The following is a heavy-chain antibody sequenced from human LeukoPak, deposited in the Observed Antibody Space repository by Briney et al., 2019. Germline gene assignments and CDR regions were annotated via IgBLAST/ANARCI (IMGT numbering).Heavy chain of an antibody. CDR1: GFTFSSYG. V-gene: IGHV3-30*02. CDR2: IRYDGSNK. Sequence: PGGSLRLSCAASGFTFSSYGMHWVRQAPGKGLEWVAFIRYDGSNKYYADSVKGRFTISRDNSKNTLYLQMNSLRAEDTAVYYCAKSGSIFGVELYYYYYMDVWGKGTTVTVSS. CDR3: AKSGSIFGVELYYYYYMDV. D-gene: IGHD3-3*01. J-gene: IGHJ6*03.